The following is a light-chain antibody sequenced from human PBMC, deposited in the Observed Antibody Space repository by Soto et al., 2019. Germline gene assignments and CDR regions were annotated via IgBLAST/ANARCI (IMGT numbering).Light chain of an antibody. CDR3: SSYRTSNTRQIV. J-gene: IGLJ1*01. CDR2: DVS. Sequence: SVLTQPASVSGSPGQSITISCTGTSSDVDGYNYVSWYQHHPGKAPKLMIYDVSNRPSGVSNRFSGSKSGNTASLSISGLQPEDEADYYCSSYRTSNTRQIVCGTGTKVTVL. CDR1: SSDVDGYNY. V-gene: IGLV2-14*03.